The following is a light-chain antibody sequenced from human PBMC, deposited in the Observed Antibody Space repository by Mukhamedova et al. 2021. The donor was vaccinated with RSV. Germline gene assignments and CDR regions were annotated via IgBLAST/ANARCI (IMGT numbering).Light chain of an antibody. CDR3: QQSYSPPFT. Sequence: WYQRRVHGEGPKLLTFASSSLQRGVPSRFSGSGSGADFTLTISSLQPEDFATYYCQQSYSPPFTFGQGTKLDI. J-gene: IGKJ2*01. V-gene: IGKV1-39*01. CDR2: ASS.